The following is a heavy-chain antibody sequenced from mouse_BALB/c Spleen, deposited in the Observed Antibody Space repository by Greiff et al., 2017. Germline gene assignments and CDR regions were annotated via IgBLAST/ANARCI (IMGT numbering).Heavy chain of an antibody. Sequence: EVQRVESGGGLVQPGGSMKLSCVASGFTFSNYWMNWVRQSPGKGLEWVAEIRLKSNNYATHYAESVKGRFTISRDDSKSSVYLQMNNLRAEDTGIYYCTRLRSAMDYWGQGTSVTVSS. CDR2: IRLKSNNYAT. CDR3: TRLRSAMDY. CDR1: GFTFSNYW. V-gene: IGHV6-6*02. D-gene: IGHD1-1*01. J-gene: IGHJ4*01.